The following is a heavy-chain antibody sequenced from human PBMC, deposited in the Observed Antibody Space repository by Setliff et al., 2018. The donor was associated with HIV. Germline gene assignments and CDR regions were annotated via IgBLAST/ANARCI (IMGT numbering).Heavy chain of an antibody. CDR3: ARERSLITVRRNFDS. Sequence: PSETLSLTCAVYDGSFSGYYWSWIRQPPGKGLEWIGEIDHSGSTNYNPSLKSRVTISVDTSKKQFSLRLSSVTAADTAVYFCARERSLITVRRNFDSWGQGTLVTVSS. CDR1: DGSFSGYY. J-gene: IGHJ4*02. D-gene: IGHD1-1*01. CDR2: IDHSGST. V-gene: IGHV4-34*01.